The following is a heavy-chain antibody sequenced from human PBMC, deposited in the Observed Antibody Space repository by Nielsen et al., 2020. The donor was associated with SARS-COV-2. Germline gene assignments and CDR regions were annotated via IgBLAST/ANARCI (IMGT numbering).Heavy chain of an antibody. V-gene: IGHV3-23*01. CDR1: GFTFDDYG. CDR2: ISGSGGRT. Sequence: GGSLRLSCAASGFTFDDYGMSWVRQAPGKGLEWVSAISGSGGRTYYADSVKGRFTISRDKSKNTLYVLMNSLRAEDTAVYYCAKMSPPGIAVGTAEYFQHWGQGTLVTVSS. D-gene: IGHD6-19*01. CDR3: AKMSPPGIAVGTAEYFQH. J-gene: IGHJ1*01.